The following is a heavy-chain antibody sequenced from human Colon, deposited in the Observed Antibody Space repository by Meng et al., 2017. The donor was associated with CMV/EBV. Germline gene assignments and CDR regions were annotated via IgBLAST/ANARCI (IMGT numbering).Heavy chain of an antibody. CDR1: GLTFSDSV. D-gene: IGHD1-7*01. J-gene: IGHJ6*02. Sequence: GGSLRLSCTASGLTFSDSVMSWVRQAPGKGLEWVANIKQDGSEKFYVDSVKGRFTISRDNARKSVYLQMDSLRAEDTAVYYCARERGRWAELYYYYGLDVWGQGTTVTVSS. V-gene: IGHV3-7*01. CDR2: IKQDGSEK. CDR3: ARERGRWAELYYYYGLDV.